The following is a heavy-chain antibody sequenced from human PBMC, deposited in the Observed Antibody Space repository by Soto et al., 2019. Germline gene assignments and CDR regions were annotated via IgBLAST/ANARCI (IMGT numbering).Heavy chain of an antibody. D-gene: IGHD2-21*01. V-gene: IGHV3-33*01. Sequence: QVQLVESGGGVVQPGRSLRLSCAASGFTFSGYGMHWVRQAPGKGLEWVAVIWSDGSNEYYADSVKGRFTISRDNSKNTLYLQMNSLRADDTAVYFCARGVERSAYGRGFYFDYWGQGAVVIVSS. CDR2: IWSDGSNE. J-gene: IGHJ4*02. CDR3: ARGVERSAYGRGFYFDY. CDR1: GFTFSGYG.